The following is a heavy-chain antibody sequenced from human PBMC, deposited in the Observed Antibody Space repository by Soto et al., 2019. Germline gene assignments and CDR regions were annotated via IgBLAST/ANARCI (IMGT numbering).Heavy chain of an antibody. CDR2: ISGSGGST. V-gene: IGHV3-23*01. Sequence: GGSLRLSCAASGFTFSSYAMSWVRQAPGKGLEWVSAISGSGGSTYYADSVKGRFTISRDNSKNTLYLQMNSLRAEDTAVYYCARAAAGTYYYYGMDVWGQGTTVTVSS. CDR3: ARAAAGTYYYYGMDV. J-gene: IGHJ6*02. D-gene: IGHD6-13*01. CDR1: GFTFSSYA.